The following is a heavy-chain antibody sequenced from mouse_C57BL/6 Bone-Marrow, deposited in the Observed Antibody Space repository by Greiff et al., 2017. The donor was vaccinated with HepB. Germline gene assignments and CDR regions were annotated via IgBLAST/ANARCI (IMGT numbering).Heavy chain of an antibody. CDR3: ARHYYGSSYFDY. Sequence: EVKLQESGGDLVKPGGSLKLFCAASGFTFSSYGMSWVRQTPDKRLEWVATISSGGSYTYYPDSVKGRFTISRDNAKNTLYLQMSSLKSEDTAMYYCARHYYGSSYFDYWGQGTTLTVSS. CDR2: ISSGGSYT. D-gene: IGHD1-1*01. J-gene: IGHJ2*01. V-gene: IGHV5-6*01. CDR1: GFTFSSYG.